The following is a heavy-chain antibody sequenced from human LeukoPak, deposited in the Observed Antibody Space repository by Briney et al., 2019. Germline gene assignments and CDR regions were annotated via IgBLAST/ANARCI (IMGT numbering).Heavy chain of an antibody. J-gene: IGHJ2*01. CDR1: GFTFSSYA. D-gene: IGHD2-21*01. Sequence: SGGSLRLSCAASGFTFSSYAMSWVRQAPGKGLEWVSAISGSGGSTYYADSVKGRFTISRDNSKNTLYLQMNSLRAEDTAVYYCAKDLAYCGGDCSLHYWYFDLWGRGTLVTVSS. CDR3: AKDLAYCGGDCSLHYWYFDL. V-gene: IGHV3-23*01. CDR2: ISGSGGST.